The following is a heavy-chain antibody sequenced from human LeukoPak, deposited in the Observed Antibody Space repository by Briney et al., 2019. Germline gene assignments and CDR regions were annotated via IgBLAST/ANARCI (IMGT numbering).Heavy chain of an antibody. CDR2: IIPILGIA. Sequence: SVKVSCKASGGTFSSYAISWVRQAPGQGLEWMGRIIPILGIANYAQKFQGRVTITADKSTSTAYMELSSLRSEDTAVYYCAAQKYYYDSSGYDYWGQGTLVTVSS. V-gene: IGHV1-69*04. J-gene: IGHJ4*02. D-gene: IGHD3-22*01. CDR3: AAQKYYYDSSGYDY. CDR1: GGTFSSYA.